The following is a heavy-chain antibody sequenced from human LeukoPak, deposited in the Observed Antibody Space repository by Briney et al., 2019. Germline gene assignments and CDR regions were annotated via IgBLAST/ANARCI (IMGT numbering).Heavy chain of an antibody. CDR1: DGSISSYY. CDR3: ARLGCSGGSGYPFLDY. CDR2: IYTSGST. J-gene: IGHJ4*02. Sequence: SETLSLTCTVSDGSISSYYWSWIRQPPGKGLEWIGYIYTSGSTNYNPSLKSRVTISVDTSKNQFSLKLGSVTAADTAVYYCARLGCSGGSGYPFLDYWGQGTLVTVSS. V-gene: IGHV4-4*09. D-gene: IGHD2-15*01.